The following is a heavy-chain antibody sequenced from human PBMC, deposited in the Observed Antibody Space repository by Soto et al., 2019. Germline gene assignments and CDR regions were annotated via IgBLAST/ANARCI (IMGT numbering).Heavy chain of an antibody. CDR1: GGSFSGYY. V-gene: IGHV4-34*01. D-gene: IGHD4-17*01. CDR2: INHSGST. J-gene: IGHJ3*02. CDR3: ARGQAVKDAFDI. Sequence: QVQLQQWGAGLLKPSETLSLTCAVYGGSFSGYYWSWIRQPPGKGLEWIGEINHSGSTNYNPSLKSRVPVSVDTSKNQFSLKLSSVTAADTAVYYCARGQAVKDAFDIWGQGTMVTVSS.